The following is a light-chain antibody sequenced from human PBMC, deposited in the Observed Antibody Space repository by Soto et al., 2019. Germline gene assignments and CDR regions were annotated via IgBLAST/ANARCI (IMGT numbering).Light chain of an antibody. CDR1: QSLLYSSNNKTY. Sequence: DIVMTQSPEFLAVPLGERATINCKSSQSLLYSSNNKTYLAWYQHRPGQPPKMLIFWASARESGVPDRISGGGSEGDFTLSISGLQAEDAAVYFYQQYYSDFCTFGQGTTLEIK. CDR3: QQYYSDFCT. J-gene: IGKJ2*02. CDR2: WAS. V-gene: IGKV4-1*01.